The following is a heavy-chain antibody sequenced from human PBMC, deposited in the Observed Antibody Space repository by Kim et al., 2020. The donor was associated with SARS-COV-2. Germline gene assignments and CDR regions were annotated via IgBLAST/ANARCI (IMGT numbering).Heavy chain of an antibody. D-gene: IGHD6-19*01. Sequence: GGSLRLSCAASGFTFSSYAMHWVRQAPGKGLEWVAVISYDGSNKYYADSVKGRFTISRDNSKNTLYLQMNSLRAEDTAVYHCARDKTSYSSGWYVRLGYFDYWGQGTLVTVSS. CDR2: ISYDGSNK. CDR3: ARDKTSYSSGWYVRLGYFDY. J-gene: IGHJ4*02. CDR1: GFTFSSYA. V-gene: IGHV3-30*04.